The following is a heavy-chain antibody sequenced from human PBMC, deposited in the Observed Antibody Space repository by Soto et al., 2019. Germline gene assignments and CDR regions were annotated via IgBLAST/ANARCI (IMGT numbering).Heavy chain of an antibody. D-gene: IGHD3-9*01. J-gene: IGHJ3*02. CDR3: ALRGDILTGYYNVIDAFDI. CDR2: MSFDGTTK. V-gene: IGHV3-30-3*01. Sequence: GGSLRLSCAASGFTFSNFAMHWFRQAPGKGLEWVAVMSFDGTTKFYADSVKGRFTVSRDNSQNTLYLQVNSLRDEDTAVYYCALRGDILTGYYNVIDAFDIWGQGTMVTVSS. CDR1: GFTFSNFA.